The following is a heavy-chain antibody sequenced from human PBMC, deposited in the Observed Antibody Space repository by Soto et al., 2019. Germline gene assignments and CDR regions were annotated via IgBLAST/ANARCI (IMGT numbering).Heavy chain of an antibody. CDR3: ARDQTGITTAGGGRIDR. J-gene: IGHJ5*02. D-gene: IGHD6-13*01. Sequence: ESGGGVVQPGRSLRLSCAASGFTFSTHAMHWVRQAPGKGLECVAIVSFDGSNKYYADSMKGRFTISRDNSKNTLYLQMSGLTPEDTAFYYCARDQTGITTAGGGRIDRWGQGTLVTVSS. CDR1: GFTFSTHA. V-gene: IGHV3-30-3*01. CDR2: VSFDGSNK.